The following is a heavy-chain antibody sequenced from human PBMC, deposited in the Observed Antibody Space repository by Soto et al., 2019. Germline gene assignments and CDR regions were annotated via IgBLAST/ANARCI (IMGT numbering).Heavy chain of an antibody. CDR1: GYSFTNYW. J-gene: IGHJ3*02. D-gene: IGHD2-21*02. CDR2: IWPGDSET. CDR3: AIGGDWYFFDI. V-gene: IGHV5-51*01. Sequence: HGESLKISCQGSGYSFTNYWIGWVRQMPGKGLEWMGSIWPGDSETRYSPSFQGQVTISADKSISTAYLQWSSLKASDTAMYYCAIGGDWYFFDIWAQGTMVTVSS.